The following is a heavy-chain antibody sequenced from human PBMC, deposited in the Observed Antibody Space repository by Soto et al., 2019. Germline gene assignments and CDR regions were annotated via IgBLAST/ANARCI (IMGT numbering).Heavy chain of an antibody. CDR3: ARIIAAPGTGFDS. CDR2: IYPGDSDT. J-gene: IGHJ4*02. V-gene: IGHV5-51*01. Sequence: XESLKISWRGSGCNVSHYWIGWVRQMPGKGLEWMGIIYPGDSDTTYSPSFQGQATISADKSISTAYLQWSSLKASDTAMYYCARIIAAPGTGFDSWGQGTLATVSS. D-gene: IGHD6-13*01. CDR1: GCNVSHYW.